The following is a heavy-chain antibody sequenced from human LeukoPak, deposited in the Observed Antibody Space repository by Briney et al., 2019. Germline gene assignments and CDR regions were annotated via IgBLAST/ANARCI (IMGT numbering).Heavy chain of an antibody. CDR2: MAPSGSYT. Sequence: PGESLRISCTGSGYSFTSYWISWVRQVPGKGLEWVGRMAPSGSYTNYSPSFQGHVTISADKSINTAYLQWSSLKASDTAIYYCARDGSGISSFFNYWGQGIMVTVSS. CDR1: GYSFTSYW. CDR3: ARDGSGISSFFNY. V-gene: IGHV5-10-1*01. D-gene: IGHD1-14*01. J-gene: IGHJ4*02.